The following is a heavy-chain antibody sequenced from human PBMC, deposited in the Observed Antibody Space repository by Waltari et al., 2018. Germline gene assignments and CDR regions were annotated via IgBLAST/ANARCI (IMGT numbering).Heavy chain of an antibody. D-gene: IGHD3-3*01. J-gene: IGHJ6*03. CDR1: AFSFSTYA. Sequence: QVQLVESGGGVVQPGMSLRLSCATSAFSFSTYAMHWVRQAPGKGLEWLAVISFDESNEYYADSVKGRFTISKDSSKNTLYLQMSSLRVDDTAVYYCAKGGHYDFWSGYYMDVWGKGTTVTVSS. CDR2: ISFDESNE. V-gene: IGHV3-30*18. CDR3: AKGGHYDFWSGYYMDV.